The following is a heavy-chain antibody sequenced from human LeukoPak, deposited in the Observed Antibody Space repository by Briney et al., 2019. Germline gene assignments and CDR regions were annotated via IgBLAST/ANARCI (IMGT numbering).Heavy chain of an antibody. CDR1: GGSVSSYY. CDR3: ARDPYGELLAFDS. CDR2: IYHSGST. J-gene: IGHJ4*02. D-gene: IGHD4-17*01. Sequence: SETLSLTCTVSGGSVSSYYWSWIRQPPGRELETSGHIYHSGSTNYNPSLKSRVTISIDTSKNQFSLNLSSMTAVDTAVYYCARDPYGELLAFDSWGQGILVTVSS. V-gene: IGHV4-59*02.